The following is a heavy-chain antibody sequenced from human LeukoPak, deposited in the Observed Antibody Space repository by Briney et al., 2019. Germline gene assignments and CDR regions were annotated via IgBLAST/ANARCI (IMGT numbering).Heavy chain of an antibody. CDR3: RGRRYSDWLSPLFPAFDY. Sequence: SETLSLTCAVYGGSFSGYYWGWIRQPPGKGLEWIGEINHSGSTNYNPSLKSRVTISVDTSKNQFSLKLSSVTAADTAVYYCRGRRYSDWLSPLFPAFDYWGQGTLVTVSS. D-gene: IGHD3-9*01. J-gene: IGHJ4*02. CDR1: GGSFSGYY. CDR2: INHSGST. V-gene: IGHV4-34*01.